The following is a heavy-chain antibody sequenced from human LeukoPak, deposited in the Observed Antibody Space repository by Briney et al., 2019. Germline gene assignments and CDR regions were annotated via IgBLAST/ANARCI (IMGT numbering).Heavy chain of an antibody. D-gene: IGHD1-26*01. Sequence: SETLSLTCTVSGGSTSSYYWSWIRQPPGKGLEWIGYIYTSGSTNYNPSLKSRVTISVDTSKNQFSLKLSSVTAADTAVYYCARLRGSYRDYWGQGTLVTVSS. CDR1: GGSTSSYY. CDR3: ARLRGSYRDY. CDR2: IYTSGST. V-gene: IGHV4-4*09. J-gene: IGHJ4*02.